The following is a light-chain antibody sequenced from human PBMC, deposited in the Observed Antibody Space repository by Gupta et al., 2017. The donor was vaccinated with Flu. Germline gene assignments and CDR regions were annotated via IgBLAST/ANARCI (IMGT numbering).Light chain of an antibody. J-gene: IGKJ1*01. CDR3: MQALQTPWT. Sequence: DSVMTQSPLSLPVTPGEPASISCRSSQSLLHSNGYNYLDWYLQKQGQSPQLLIYLGSNRASGVPDRFSGSGSGTDFTLKISRVEAEDVGVYYCMQALQTPWTFGQGTKVEIK. V-gene: IGKV2-28*01. CDR1: QSLLHSNGYNY. CDR2: LGS.